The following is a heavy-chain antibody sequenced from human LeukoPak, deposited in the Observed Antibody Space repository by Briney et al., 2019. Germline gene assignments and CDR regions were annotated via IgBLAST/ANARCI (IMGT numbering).Heavy chain of an antibody. J-gene: IGHJ3*02. CDR3: AKDRDDYVWGSYLGAFDI. D-gene: IGHD3-16*01. V-gene: IGHV3-23*01. Sequence: GGSLRLSCAASGFTFSSYAMSWVRQAPGKGLEQVSLITGSGGSTYYADSVKSRFTISRDNSKNKLYLQMNSLRAEDTAVFYCAKDRDDYVWGSYLGAFDIWGQGTMVTVSS. CDR1: GFTFSSYA. CDR2: ITGSGGST.